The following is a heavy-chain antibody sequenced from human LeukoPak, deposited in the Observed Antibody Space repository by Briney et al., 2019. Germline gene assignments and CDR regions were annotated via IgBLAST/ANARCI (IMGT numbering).Heavy chain of an antibody. J-gene: IGHJ4*02. Sequence: GGSLRLSCAASGFTFSSYAMSWVRQAPGKGLEWVSAINASGGSTYYADSVKGRFTISRGNSKNTLYLQMNSLRAEDTAVYYCAKGYTWNNIRLLDYWGQGTLVTVSS. CDR1: GFTFSSYA. CDR3: AKGYTWNNIRLLDY. CDR2: INASGGST. V-gene: IGHV3-23*01. D-gene: IGHD1/OR15-1a*01.